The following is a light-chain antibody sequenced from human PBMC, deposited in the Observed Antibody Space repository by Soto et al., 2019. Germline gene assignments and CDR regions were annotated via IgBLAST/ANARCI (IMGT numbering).Light chain of an antibody. Sequence: DIQMTQSPSSLSASVGDRVTITCRASQSISTYLNWYQQKPGKAPKLLIYAASSLQRGVPSMFSGSGSATDFTLTISSLQPEDFATYYCQQSYSTTPITFGPGTKVDI. V-gene: IGKV1-39*01. J-gene: IGKJ3*01. CDR1: QSISTY. CDR3: QQSYSTTPIT. CDR2: AAS.